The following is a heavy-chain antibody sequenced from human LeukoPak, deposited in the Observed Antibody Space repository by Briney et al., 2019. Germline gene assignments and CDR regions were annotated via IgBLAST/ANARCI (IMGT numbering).Heavy chain of an antibody. Sequence: GASVKVSCKASGYTFTDYYMHWVRQAPGQGLEWMGWLNPNRGDTNYAQKFQGRVSMTRDSSISTAYMELSDLRSDDTAVYSCARGRNIEMTTMSGGSDYWGQGTLVTVSS. CDR3: ARGRNIEMTTMSGGSDY. CDR1: GYTFTDYY. D-gene: IGHD5-24*01. J-gene: IGHJ4*02. CDR2: LNPNRGDT. V-gene: IGHV1-2*02.